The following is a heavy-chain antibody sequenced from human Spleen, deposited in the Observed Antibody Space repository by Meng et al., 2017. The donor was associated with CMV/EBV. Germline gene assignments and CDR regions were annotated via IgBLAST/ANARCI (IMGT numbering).Heavy chain of an antibody. V-gene: IGHV4-30-4*08. J-gene: IGHJ3*02. CDR1: YGPIRGHY. D-gene: IGHD6-13*01. CDR2: IYYSGST. CDR3: ARAASFGSTWYEDAFDI. Sequence: SETLSLTCTVYYGPIRGHYWSWIRQPPGKGLEWIGHIYYSGSTYYIPSLKSRIDITIDTSKNQFSLKLNSVTAADTAVYYCARAASFGSTWYEDAFDIWGQGTMVTVSS.